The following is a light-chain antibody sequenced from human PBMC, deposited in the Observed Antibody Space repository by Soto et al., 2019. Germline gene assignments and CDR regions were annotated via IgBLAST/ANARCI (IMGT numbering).Light chain of an antibody. J-gene: IGKJ2*01. CDR1: QDIRNY. V-gene: IGKV1-33*01. CDR3: QHYDNVPFT. CDR2: DVS. Sequence: DIQMTQSPSSLSASVGDRVTITCQASQDIRNYLNWYQQKAGQAPKLLIYDVSNLEAGVPSRFSGSRSGTDFTLTVSSLQPEDFATYYCQHYDNVPFTFGQGTKLEIK.